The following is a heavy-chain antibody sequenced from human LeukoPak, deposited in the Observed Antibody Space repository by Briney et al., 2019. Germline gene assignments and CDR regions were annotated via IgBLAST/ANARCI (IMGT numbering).Heavy chain of an antibody. D-gene: IGHD3-10*01. V-gene: IGHV4-38-2*02. CDR3: ARVGGSGSYYKRDYYYMDV. CDR1: GYSISSDYY. Sequence: PSETLSLTCTVSGYSISSDYYWGWIRQPPGKGLEWIGRIYTSGSTNYNPSLESRVTMSVDTSKNQFSLKLSSVTAADTAVYYCARVGGSGSYYKRDYYYMDVWGKGTTVTISS. CDR2: IYTSGST. J-gene: IGHJ6*03.